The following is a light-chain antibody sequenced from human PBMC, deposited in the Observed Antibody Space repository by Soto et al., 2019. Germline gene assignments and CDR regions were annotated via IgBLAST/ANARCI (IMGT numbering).Light chain of an antibody. V-gene: IGLV2-14*01. CDR3: SAFATSRAYV. CDR2: EVS. J-gene: IGLJ1*01. Sequence: QSVLTQPASVSGSPGQSSTISCTGTSSDVGAYNYVSWYQQQSGKAPKLLIHEVSSRPAGVSDRFSGSKSGNTASLTISGLQAEDEADYYCSAFATSRAYVFGIGTKV. CDR1: SSDVGAYNY.